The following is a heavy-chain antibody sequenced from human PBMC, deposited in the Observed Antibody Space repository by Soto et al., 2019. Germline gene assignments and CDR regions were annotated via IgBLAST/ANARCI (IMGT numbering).Heavy chain of an antibody. V-gene: IGHV4-39*01. CDR1: GGSIRSSDFY. Sequence: QLQLQESGPRLVKPSGTLSLTCTVSGGSIRSSDFYWDWVRHPPGKGLEWIGTINYSGTTFYSQFLRGRVTVSVDTSSNQFSLKLSPVTAADTAVYYCARHHTGHDNLERWGGGTLVTVSS. J-gene: IGHJ4*02. CDR2: INYSGTT. D-gene: IGHD1-1*01. CDR3: ARHHTGHDNLER.